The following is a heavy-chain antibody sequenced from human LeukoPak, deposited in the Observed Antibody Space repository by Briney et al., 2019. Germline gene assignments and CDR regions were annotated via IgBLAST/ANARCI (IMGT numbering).Heavy chain of an antibody. J-gene: IGHJ4*02. CDR2: IIPILGIA. CDR1: GYTFTGYY. D-gene: IGHD2-8*02. CDR3: ARVTGSVGFDY. V-gene: IGHV1-69*04. Sequence: SVKVSCKASGYTFTGYYMHWVRQAPGQGLEWMGRIIPILGIANYAQKFQGRVTITADKSTSTAYMELSSLRSEDTAVYYCARVTGSVGFDYWGQGTLVTVSS.